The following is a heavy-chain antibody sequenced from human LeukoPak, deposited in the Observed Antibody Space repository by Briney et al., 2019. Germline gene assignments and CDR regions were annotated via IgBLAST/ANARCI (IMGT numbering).Heavy chain of an antibody. CDR3: ARGFPPRRQYDSSGYYSYYFDY. J-gene: IGHJ4*02. Sequence: RASVKVSCKTSGYTFTSYGISWVRQAPGQGLEWMGWISAYNGNTHSAQKLQGRVTMTTDTSTSTAYMELRSLRSDDTAVYYCARGFPPRRQYDSSGYYSYYFDYWGQGTLVTVSS. CDR2: ISAYNGNT. V-gene: IGHV1-18*01. CDR1: GYTFTSYG. D-gene: IGHD3-22*01.